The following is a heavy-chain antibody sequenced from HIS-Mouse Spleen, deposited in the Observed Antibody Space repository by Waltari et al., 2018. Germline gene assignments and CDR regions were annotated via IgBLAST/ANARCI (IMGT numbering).Heavy chain of an antibody. CDR3: AREIPYSSSWYDWYFDL. CDR2: IYYSGST. V-gene: IGHV4-39*07. Sequence: QLQLQESGPGLVKPSETLSLTCTVSGGSISRSRSSWGWIRKPPGKGLRWIGSIYYSGSTYYNPSLKSRVTISVDTSKNQFSLKLSSVTAADTAVYYCAREIPYSSSWYDWYFDLWGRGTLVTVSS. D-gene: IGHD6-13*01. CDR1: GGSISRSRSS. J-gene: IGHJ2*01.